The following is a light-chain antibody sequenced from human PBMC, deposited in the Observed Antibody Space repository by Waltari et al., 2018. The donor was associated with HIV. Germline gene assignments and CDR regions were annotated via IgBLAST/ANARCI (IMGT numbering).Light chain of an antibody. J-gene: IGLJ1*01. V-gene: IGLV2-11*01. CDR3: CSYAGTYTYV. Sequence: QSALTPPRSVSGSPGPTVTISCTGTSSDVGGYDYVSWFQQHPDKAPKLIIYDVGQRPSGVPDRFSGSKSGNTAFLTISGLQAEDEADYYCCSYAGTYTYVFGSGTEVTAL. CDR1: SSDVGGYDY. CDR2: DVG.